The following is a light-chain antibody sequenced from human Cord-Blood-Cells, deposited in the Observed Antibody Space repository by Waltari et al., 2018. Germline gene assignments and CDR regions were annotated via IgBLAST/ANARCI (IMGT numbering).Light chain of an antibody. Sequence: NFMLTQPHSVSESPGKTVTISCTRSSGSIASNYVQWYQQRPGSSPTTVIYEDNQRPSGAPVRFSGSIDSSSNSASLRISGLKTEDEADYYCQSYDSSNWVFGGGTKLTVL. V-gene: IGLV6-57*01. J-gene: IGLJ3*02. CDR1: SGSIASNY. CDR3: QSYDSSNWV. CDR2: EDN.